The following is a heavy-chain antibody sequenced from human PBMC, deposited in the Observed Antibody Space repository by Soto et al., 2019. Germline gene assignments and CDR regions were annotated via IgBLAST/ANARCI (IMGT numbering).Heavy chain of an antibody. CDR2: IIPIFGTA. Sequence: SVKVSCKASGGTFSSYAISWVRQAPGQGLEWMGGIIPIFGTANYAQKFKGRVTITADESTSTAYMELSSLRSEDTAVYYCARVGSFYYYYGMDVWGQGTTVTVSS. V-gene: IGHV1-69*13. D-gene: IGHD3-10*01. CDR3: ARVGSFYYYYGMDV. CDR1: GGTFSSYA. J-gene: IGHJ6*02.